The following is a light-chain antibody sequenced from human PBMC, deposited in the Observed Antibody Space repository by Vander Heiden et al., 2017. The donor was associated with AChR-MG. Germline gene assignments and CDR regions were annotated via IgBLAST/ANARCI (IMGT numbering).Light chain of an antibody. CDR2: GAS. V-gene: IGKV3-20*01. J-gene: IGKJ5*01. Sequence: EIVLTQSPGTLSLSPGERATLSCRASQSVSSNYLAWYQQKPGQAPRLLIYGASSRATGIPDRFSGRGSGTDFTLTISRLEPEDFAVYFCQQCWCSPRITFGQETRLDI. CDR3: QQCWCSPRIT. CDR1: QSVSSNY.